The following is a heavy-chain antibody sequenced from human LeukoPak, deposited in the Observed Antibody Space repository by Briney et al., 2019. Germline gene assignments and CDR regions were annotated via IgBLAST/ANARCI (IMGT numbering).Heavy chain of an antibody. CDR3: ARARYSGSYYFDY. J-gene: IGHJ4*02. CDR1: GGSISSYY. Sequence: SETLSLTCTVSGGSISSYYWSWIRQPAGKGLEWIGRTNTSGTTNYNPSLKSRVTMSVDTSMNQFSLKLSSVTAADTAVYYCARARYSGSYYFDYWGQGTLVTVSS. D-gene: IGHD1-26*01. V-gene: IGHV4-4*07. CDR2: TNTSGTT.